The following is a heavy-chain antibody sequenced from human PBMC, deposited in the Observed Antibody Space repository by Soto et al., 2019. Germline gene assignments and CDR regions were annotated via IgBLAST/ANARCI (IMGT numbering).Heavy chain of an antibody. CDR3: AKDGTTGGQHDYGMDV. CDR1: GFTFSDYV. D-gene: IGHD2-15*01. Sequence: EVQLLESGGGLVQPGGSLRLSCEASGFTFSDYVMNWVRQGPGKGLEWVSTIGGAYDTYYADSVKGRFTISRDNPKSTLFRQMNNLRAEATGLYFCAKDGTTGGQHDYGMDVWGQGTTVTVS. CDR2: IGGAYDT. J-gene: IGHJ6*02. V-gene: IGHV3-23*01.